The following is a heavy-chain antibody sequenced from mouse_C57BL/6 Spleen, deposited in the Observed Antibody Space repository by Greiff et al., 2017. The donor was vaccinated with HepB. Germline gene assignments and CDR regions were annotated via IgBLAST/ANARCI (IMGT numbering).Heavy chain of an antibody. CDR2: INPNNGGT. D-gene: IGHD1-1*01. CDR1: GYTFTDYN. CDR3: ARKLRYYFDD. J-gene: IGHJ2*01. Sequence: EVQLQQSGPELMKPGASVKIPCKASGYTFTDYNMDWVKQSHGKSLEWIGDINPNNGGTIYNQKFKGKATLTVDKSSSTAYMELRSLTSEDTAVYYGARKLRYYFDDWGQGTTLTVSS. V-gene: IGHV1-18*01.